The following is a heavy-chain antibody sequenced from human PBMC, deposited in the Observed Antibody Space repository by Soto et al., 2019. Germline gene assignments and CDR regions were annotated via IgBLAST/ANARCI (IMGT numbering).Heavy chain of an antibody. Sequence: GGSLRLSCAASGFTFSSYEMNWVRQAPGKGLEWVSYISSSGSTIYYADSVKGRFTISRDNAKNSLYLQMNSLRAEDTAVYYCARAPIVVVAAHVYYYYGMDVWGQGTTVTVS. CDR1: GFTFSSYE. D-gene: IGHD2-15*01. J-gene: IGHJ6*02. CDR3: ARAPIVVVAAHVYYYYGMDV. V-gene: IGHV3-48*03. CDR2: ISSSGSTI.